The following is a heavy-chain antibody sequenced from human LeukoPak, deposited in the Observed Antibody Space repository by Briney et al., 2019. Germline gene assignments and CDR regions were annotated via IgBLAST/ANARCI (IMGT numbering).Heavy chain of an antibody. Sequence: PSETLSPTCTVSGGSISSGDYYWSWIRQPPGKGLEWIGYIYYSGSTYYNPSLKSRVTISVDTSKNQFSLKLSSVTAADTAVYYCARVVVPAANAGFDYWGQGTLVTVSS. J-gene: IGHJ4*02. D-gene: IGHD2-2*01. V-gene: IGHV4-30-4*08. CDR3: ARVVVPAANAGFDY. CDR1: GGSISSGDYY. CDR2: IYYSGST.